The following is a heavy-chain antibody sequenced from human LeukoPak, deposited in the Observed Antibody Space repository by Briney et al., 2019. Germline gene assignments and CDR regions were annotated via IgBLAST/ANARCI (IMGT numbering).Heavy chain of an antibody. D-gene: IGHD3-10*01. CDR3: ARGYGSGSYYNY. Sequence: SETLSLTCAVYGGSFSGYYWGWTRQPPGKGLEWIGEINRGGDTNYNPSLKSRVTISLDTSKNQFSLKVSSVTAAGTAVYYCARGYGSGSYYNYWGQGTLVTVSS. CDR1: GGSFSGYY. CDR2: INRGGDT. V-gene: IGHV4-34*01. J-gene: IGHJ4*02.